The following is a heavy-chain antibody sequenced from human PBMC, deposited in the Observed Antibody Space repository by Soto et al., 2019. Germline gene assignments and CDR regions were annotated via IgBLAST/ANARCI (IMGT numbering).Heavy chain of an antibody. D-gene: IGHD2-2*01. V-gene: IGHV3-7*01. CDR3: ARMRYCSTTSCY. CDR1: GFTLSASW. CDR2: INQDGSEK. Sequence: GGSLRLSCAASGFTLSASWMTWVRQAPGKGLEWVANINQDGSEKYYVDSVKGRFTISRDNAKNSLYLQMSSLRAEDTAVYYCARMRYCSTTSCYWGQGTLVTVSS. J-gene: IGHJ4*02.